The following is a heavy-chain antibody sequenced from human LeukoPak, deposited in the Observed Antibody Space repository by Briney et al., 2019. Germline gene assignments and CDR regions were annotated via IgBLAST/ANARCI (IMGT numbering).Heavy chain of an antibody. CDR2: ISSSSSYI. Sequence: PGGSLRLSCAASGFTFSSYSMNWVRQAPRKGLEWVSSISSSSSYIYYADSVKGRFTISRDNAKNSLYLQMNSLRAEDTAVYYCAREGTTAMVSGDYYYYMDVWGKGTTVTVSS. CDR1: GFTFSSYS. D-gene: IGHD5-18*01. V-gene: IGHV3-21*01. CDR3: AREGTTAMVSGDYYYYMDV. J-gene: IGHJ6*03.